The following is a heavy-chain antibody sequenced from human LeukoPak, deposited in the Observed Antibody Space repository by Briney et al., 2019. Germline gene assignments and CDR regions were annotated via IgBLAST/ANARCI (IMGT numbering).Heavy chain of an antibody. Sequence: SVKVSCKASGGTFSSYAISWVRQAPGQGLEWMGGIIPIFGTANYAQKFQGRVTVTTDESTSTAYMELSSLRSEDTAVYYCARGRVKYSYGYESNYWGQGTLVTVSS. D-gene: IGHD5-18*01. CDR3: ARGRVKYSYGYESNY. J-gene: IGHJ4*02. CDR2: IIPIFGTA. CDR1: GGTFSSYA. V-gene: IGHV1-69*05.